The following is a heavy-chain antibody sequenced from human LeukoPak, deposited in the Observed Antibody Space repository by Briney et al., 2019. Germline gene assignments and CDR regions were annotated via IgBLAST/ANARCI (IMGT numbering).Heavy chain of an antibody. CDR3: GRERSESFIDY. CDR2: ISPYNENR. Sequence: ASVKVSCKASSYTFTNYGINWVRQAPGQGLEWMGWISPYNENRKYAQKFQGRVTMNTDTSTNTAYMELRSLRSDDTAVYYCGRERSESFIDYWGQGTLVTVSS. D-gene: IGHD6-19*01. V-gene: IGHV1-18*01. J-gene: IGHJ4*02. CDR1: SYTFTNYG.